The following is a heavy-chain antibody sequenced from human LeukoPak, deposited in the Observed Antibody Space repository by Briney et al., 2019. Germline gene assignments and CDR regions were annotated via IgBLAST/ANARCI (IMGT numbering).Heavy chain of an antibody. V-gene: IGHV1-18*01. D-gene: IGHD1-26*01. J-gene: IGHJ6*03. CDR1: GYTFTSYG. CDR2: ISAYNGNT. Sequence: ASVEVSCKASGYTFTSYGISWVRQAPGQGLEWMGWISAYNGNTNYAQKLQGRVTMTTDTSTSTAYMELRSLRSDDTAVYYCARVEWELPGYYYYMDVWGKGTTVTVSS. CDR3: ARVEWELPGYYYYMDV.